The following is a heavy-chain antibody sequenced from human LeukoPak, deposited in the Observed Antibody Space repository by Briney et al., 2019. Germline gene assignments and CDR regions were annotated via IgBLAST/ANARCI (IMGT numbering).Heavy chain of an antibody. V-gene: IGHV4-59*01. Sequence: PSETLSLTCTVSGGSISSYYWSWIRQPPGKGLEWIGYIYYSGSTNYNPSLKSRVTISVDTSKNQFSLKLSSVPAADTAVYYCARDPQLGSYYFDYWGQGTLVTVSS. D-gene: IGHD7-27*01. CDR1: GGSISSYY. CDR2: IYYSGST. J-gene: IGHJ4*02. CDR3: ARDPQLGSYYFDY.